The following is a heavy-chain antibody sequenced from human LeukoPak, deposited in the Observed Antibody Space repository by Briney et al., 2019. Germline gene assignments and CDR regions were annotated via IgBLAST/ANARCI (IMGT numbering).Heavy chain of an antibody. CDR3: ARYRSSWSSFDY. CDR2: IYTSGST. D-gene: IGHD6-13*01. Sequence: PSQTLSLTCTVSGGSISSGSYCWSWIRQPAGKGLEWIGRIYTSGSTNYNPSLKSRVTISVDTSKNQFSLKLSSVTAADTAVYYCARYRSSWSSFDYWGQGTLVTVSS. V-gene: IGHV4-61*02. J-gene: IGHJ4*02. CDR1: GGSISSGSYC.